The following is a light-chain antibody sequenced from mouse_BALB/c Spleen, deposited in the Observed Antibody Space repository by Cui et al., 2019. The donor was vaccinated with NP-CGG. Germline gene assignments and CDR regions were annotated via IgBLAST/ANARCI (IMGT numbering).Light chain of an antibody. CDR1: TGAVTTSNY. Sequence: QAVVTQESALTTSPGETVTLTCRSSTGAVTTSNYANWVQEKPDHLFTGLIGGTNNRAPGVPARFSGSLIGDKAALTIIGAQTEDEAIYFCALWYSNHWVFGGGTKLTDL. J-gene: IGLJ1*01. CDR2: GTN. V-gene: IGLV1*01. CDR3: ALWYSNHWV.